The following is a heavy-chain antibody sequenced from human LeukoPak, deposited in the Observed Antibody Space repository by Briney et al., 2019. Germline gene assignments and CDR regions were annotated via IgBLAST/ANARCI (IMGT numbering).Heavy chain of an antibody. CDR2: INSDGSST. D-gene: IGHD3-16*01. CDR1: GFTFSSYW. J-gene: IGHJ6*03. V-gene: IGHV3-74*01. CDR3: ARAGELRYMDV. Sequence: GGSLRLSCAASGFTFSSYWMHWVRQAPGKGLVWVSRINSDGSSTSYADSVKGRFTIPRDNAKNTLYLQMNSLRAEDTAVYYCARAGELRYMDVWGKGTAVTVSS.